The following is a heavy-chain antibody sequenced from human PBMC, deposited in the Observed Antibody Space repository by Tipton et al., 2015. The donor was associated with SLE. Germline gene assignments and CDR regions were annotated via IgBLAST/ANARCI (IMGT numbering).Heavy chain of an antibody. V-gene: IGHV4-39*07. CDR1: GGSISSSSYY. Sequence: TLSLTCTVSGGSISSSSYYWGWIRQPPGKGLEWIGSIYYSGSTYYNPSLKSRVTISVDTSKNQFSLKLISVTAADTAVYYCARWSAARTSGWSRFDYWGQGTLVTVSS. J-gene: IGHJ4*02. CDR2: IYYSGST. D-gene: IGHD6-19*01. CDR3: ARWSAARTSGWSRFDY.